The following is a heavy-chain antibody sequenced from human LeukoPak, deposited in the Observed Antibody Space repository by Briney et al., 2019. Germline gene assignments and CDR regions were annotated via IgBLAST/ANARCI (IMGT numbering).Heavy chain of an antibody. Sequence: GGSLRLSCAASGFTVSSNYAMTWVRQAPGKGLEWVSATSTSGDSTYYADSVKGRFSISRDNSKNTLYLHMNSLRAEDTAVYYCAKGYGGNRPLDYWGQGTLVTVSS. CDR1: GFTVSSNYA. D-gene: IGHD4-23*01. V-gene: IGHV3-23*01. CDR3: AKGYGGNRPLDY. CDR2: TSTSGDST. J-gene: IGHJ4*02.